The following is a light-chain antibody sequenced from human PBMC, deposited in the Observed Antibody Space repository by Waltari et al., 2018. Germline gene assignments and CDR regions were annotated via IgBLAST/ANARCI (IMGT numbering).Light chain of an antibody. V-gene: IGLV7-46*01. J-gene: IGLJ3*02. CDR1: TAAVTSGQY. CDR3: LLWSSGPRWV. CDR2: DTR. Sequence: QAVVTQEPSLTVSPGGTVTLTCGSSTAAVTSGQYPYWFQQKPGQVPRALIYDTRNKHSWTPSGFSGSCVGGKAALTLSKAQPEDEAADYCLLWSSGPRWVFGGGTKLSVL.